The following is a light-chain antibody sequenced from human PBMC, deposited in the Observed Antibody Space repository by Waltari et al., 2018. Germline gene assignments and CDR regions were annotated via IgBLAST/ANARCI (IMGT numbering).Light chain of an antibody. J-gene: IGKJ1*01. CDR2: GAS. Sequence: EIVMTQSTATLSVSPGERATLSCRASQRFSSNLAWYQQKPGQAPRLLIYGASTRATGIPARFSGSGSGTEFTLTISSLQSEDFAVYYCQQYNNWPRTFGQGTKVEIK. CDR3: QQYNNWPRT. V-gene: IGKV3-15*01. CDR1: QRFSSN.